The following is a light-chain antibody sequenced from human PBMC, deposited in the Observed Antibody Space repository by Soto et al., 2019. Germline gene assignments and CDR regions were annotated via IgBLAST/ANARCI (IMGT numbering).Light chain of an antibody. CDR2: GAA. CDR3: QQRSNWPPET. V-gene: IGKV3-15*01. CDR1: QSVFSS. Sequence: EIVMTQSPATLSVSPGERATLSCRASQSVFSSLAWYQQKPGQAPRLLIYGAATRATGIPARFSGSGSGTDFTLTISSLEPEDFAVYYCQQRSNWPPETFGQGTKVDIK. J-gene: IGKJ1*01.